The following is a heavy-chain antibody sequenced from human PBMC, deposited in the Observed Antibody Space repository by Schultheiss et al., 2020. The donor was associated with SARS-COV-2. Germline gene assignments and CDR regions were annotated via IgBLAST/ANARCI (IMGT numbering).Heavy chain of an antibody. V-gene: IGHV3-13*01. CDR1: GFTFSSYW. CDR2: IGTAGDT. J-gene: IGHJ4*02. CDR3: ARGSLRYFDLDKGGLDFDY. Sequence: GGSLRLSCAASGFTFSSYWMHWVRQAPGKGLEWVSAIGTAGDTYYPGSVKGRFTISRENAKNSLYLQMNSLRAGDTAVYYCARGSLRYFDLDKGGLDFDYWGQGTLVTVSS. D-gene: IGHD3-9*01.